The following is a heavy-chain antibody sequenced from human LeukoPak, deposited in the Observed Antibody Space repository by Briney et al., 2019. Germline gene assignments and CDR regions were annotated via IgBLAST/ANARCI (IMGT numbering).Heavy chain of an antibody. J-gene: IGHJ4*02. D-gene: IGHD1-26*01. CDR1: GFTFITYA. CDR2: LSGSGGST. V-gene: IGHV3-23*01. CDR3: AKDKSYSGSYYFDY. Sequence: GGSLRLSCAASGFTFITYAMSWVRQAPGKGLEWVSTLSGSGGSTYYADSVKGRFTISRDNSKNTLYLQMNSLRAEDTAVYYCAKDKSYSGSYYFDYWGQGTLVTVSS.